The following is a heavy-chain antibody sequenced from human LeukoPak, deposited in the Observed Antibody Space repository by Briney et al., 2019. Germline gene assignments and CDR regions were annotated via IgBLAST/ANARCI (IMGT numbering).Heavy chain of an antibody. CDR1: GFTFSGSA. D-gene: IGHD4-17*01. CDR3: TRLALYGDYRDAFDI. V-gene: IGHV3-73*01. Sequence: GGSLRLSCAASGFTFSGSAMHWVRQASGKGLEWVGRIRSKANSYATAYAASVKGRFTISRDDSKNTAYLQMNSLKTEDTAVYYCTRLALYGDYRDAFDIWGQGTMVTVFS. CDR2: IRSKANSYAT. J-gene: IGHJ3*02.